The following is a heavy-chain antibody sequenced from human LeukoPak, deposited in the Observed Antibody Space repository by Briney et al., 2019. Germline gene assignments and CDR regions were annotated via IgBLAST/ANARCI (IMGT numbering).Heavy chain of an antibody. V-gene: IGHV3-23*01. Sequence: GGSLRLSCAASGFSLSTYAMSWVRQAPGKGPEWVSAISGAGGRTYYADSVKGRFTISRDNSKNTLYLQMNSLKTEDTAVYYCTTFFGQQLVLVYYYYGMDVWGQGTTVTVSS. J-gene: IGHJ6*02. D-gene: IGHD6-13*01. CDR1: GFSLSTYA. CDR2: ISGAGGRT. CDR3: TTFFGQQLVLVYYYYGMDV.